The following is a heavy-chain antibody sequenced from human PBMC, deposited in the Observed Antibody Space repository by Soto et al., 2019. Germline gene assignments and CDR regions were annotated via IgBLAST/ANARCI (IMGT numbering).Heavy chain of an antibody. CDR3: ARDMPRHYDFWSGYYTHAFDI. CDR1: GDSVSSNSAA. V-gene: IGHV6-1*01. D-gene: IGHD3-3*01. J-gene: IGHJ3*02. CDR2: TYYRSKWYN. Sequence: SQTLSLTCAISGDSVSSNSAAWNWIRQSPSRGLEWLGRTYYRSKWYNDYAVSVKSRLTINPDTSKNQFSLQLNSVTPEDTAVYYCARDMPRHYDFWSGYYTHAFDIWGQGTMVTVSS.